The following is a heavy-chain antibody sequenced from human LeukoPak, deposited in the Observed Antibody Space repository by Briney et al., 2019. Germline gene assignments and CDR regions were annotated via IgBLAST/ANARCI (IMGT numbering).Heavy chain of an antibody. V-gene: IGHV4-34*01. CDR1: GGSFSGYY. J-gene: IGHJ6*03. CDR3: ARVEQQLVLGYYYYYMDV. D-gene: IGHD6-13*01. Sequence: PSETLSPTCAVYGGSFSGYYWSWIRQPPGKGLEWIGEINHSGSTNYNPSLKSRVTISVDTSKNQFSLKLSSVTAADTAVYYCARVEQQLVLGYYYYYMDVWGKGTTVTISS. CDR2: INHSGST.